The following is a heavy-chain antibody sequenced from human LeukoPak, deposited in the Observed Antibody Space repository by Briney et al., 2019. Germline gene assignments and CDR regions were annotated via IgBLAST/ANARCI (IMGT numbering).Heavy chain of an antibody. CDR1: QFNFNKFG. CDR2: ISGNGGST. Sequence: GGSLRLSCATSQFNFNKFGMTWVRQAPGKGLEWVSSISGNGGSTQYADSVQGRFAISRDNSKNTLDLQMNSLRAEDTAVYFCAKDPNGDYIGTFDIWGQGTMVTVSS. J-gene: IGHJ3*02. V-gene: IGHV3-23*01. CDR3: AKDPNGDYIGTFDI. D-gene: IGHD4-17*01.